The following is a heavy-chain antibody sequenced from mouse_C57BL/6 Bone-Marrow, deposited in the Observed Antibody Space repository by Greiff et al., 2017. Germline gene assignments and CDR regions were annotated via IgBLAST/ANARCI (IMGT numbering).Heavy chain of an antibody. V-gene: IGHV1-64*01. CDR1: GFTFTSYW. CDR3: ASAEFAF. Sequence: VQLLQPGAGLVKPGASVKLSCKASGFTFTSYWMYWVQQRPGKGLEWIGMIHPNSGSTNYNEKFKSKATIAVDKASSTAYMQLCRLTSEDSAVYYDASAEFAFWGKGTLVTVSA. CDR2: IHPNSGST. J-gene: IGHJ3*01.